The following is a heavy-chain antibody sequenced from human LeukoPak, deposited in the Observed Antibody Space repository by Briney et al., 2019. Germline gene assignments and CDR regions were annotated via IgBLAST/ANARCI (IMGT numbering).Heavy chain of an antibody. D-gene: IGHD5-24*01. CDR3: AREGRYRYGYNEYHSYMDI. CDR1: GGPISSYY. J-gene: IGHJ6*03. CDR2: IYYSGST. Sequence: PSETLSLTCTVSGGPISSYYWSWIRQPPGKGLEWIGYIYYSGSTNYNPSLKSRVTISVDTSKNQFSLKLSSVTAAETAVYYCAREGRYRYGYNEYHSYMDIWGKGTTVTVSS. V-gene: IGHV4-59*01.